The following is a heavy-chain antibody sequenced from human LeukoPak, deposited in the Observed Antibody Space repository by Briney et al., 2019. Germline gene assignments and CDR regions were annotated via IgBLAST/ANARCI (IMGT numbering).Heavy chain of an antibody. CDR1: GFTFSSYS. V-gene: IGHV3-21*01. Sequence: PGGSLRLSCAASGFTFSSYSMNWIRQTPGKGLEWVSSISGSGEFIYYVDSVRGRFTISRDNGKNSLYLQMNSLTPEDTAVYYCARDDSHGYHFFDSWGQGTLVTVSS. D-gene: IGHD3-22*01. J-gene: IGHJ4*02. CDR2: ISGSGEFI. CDR3: ARDDSHGYHFFDS.